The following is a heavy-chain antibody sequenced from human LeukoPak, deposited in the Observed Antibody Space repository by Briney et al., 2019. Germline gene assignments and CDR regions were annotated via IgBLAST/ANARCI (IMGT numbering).Heavy chain of an antibody. D-gene: IGHD1-7*01. CDR3: ARVPGTTFLLSYMDV. Sequence: GGSLRLSCAASGFTLSDHYMDWVRQVPGKGLEWVGRTRNKANSYTTEYAASVKGRFTISRDDSKNSLYLQMNNLKTEDTAVYYCARVPGTTFLLSYMDVWGKGTTVTASS. CDR2: TRNKANSYTT. CDR1: GFTLSDHY. V-gene: IGHV3-72*01. J-gene: IGHJ6*03.